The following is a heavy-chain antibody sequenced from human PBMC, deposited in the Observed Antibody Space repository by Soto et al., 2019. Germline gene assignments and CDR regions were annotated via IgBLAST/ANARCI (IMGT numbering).Heavy chain of an antibody. Sequence: SETLSLTCAVYGGSFSGYYWSWIRQPPGKGLEWIGEINHSGSTNYNPSLKSRVTISVDTSKNQFSLKLSSVTAADTAVYYCARGWGVTYYYGSGSRNLFAPPGQGTLVTVSS. D-gene: IGHD3-10*01. V-gene: IGHV4-34*01. CDR3: ARGWGVTYYYGSGSRNLFAP. CDR2: INHSGST. CDR1: GGSFSGYY. J-gene: IGHJ5*02.